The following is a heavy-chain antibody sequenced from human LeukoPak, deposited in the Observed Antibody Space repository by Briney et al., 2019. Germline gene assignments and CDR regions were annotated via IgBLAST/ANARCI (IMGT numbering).Heavy chain of an antibody. CDR1: GGSISSGSYY. Sequence: SETLSLTCTVAGGSISSGSYYWSWIRQPAGKGLEWIGRIYTSGSTNYTPSLKSRVTISVDTSKNQFSLKLSSVTAADTAVYYCGHSGSYLDWYFDLWGRGTLVTVSS. D-gene: IGHD1-26*01. J-gene: IGHJ2*01. CDR2: IYTSGST. CDR3: GHSGSYLDWYFDL. V-gene: IGHV4-61*02.